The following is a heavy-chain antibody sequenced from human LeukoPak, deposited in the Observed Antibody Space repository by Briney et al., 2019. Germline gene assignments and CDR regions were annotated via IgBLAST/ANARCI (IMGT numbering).Heavy chain of an antibody. CDR3: ARERTYCGGDCYGWFDP. J-gene: IGHJ5*02. V-gene: IGHV4-61*02. D-gene: IGHD2-21*02. CDR1: GGSISSGSYY. Sequence: SETLSLTCTVSGGSISSGSYYWSWIRQPAGKGLEWIGRIYTSGSTNYNPSLKSRATISVDTSKNQFSLKLSSVTAADTAVYYCARERTYCGGDCYGWFDPWGQGTLVTVSS. CDR2: IYTSGST.